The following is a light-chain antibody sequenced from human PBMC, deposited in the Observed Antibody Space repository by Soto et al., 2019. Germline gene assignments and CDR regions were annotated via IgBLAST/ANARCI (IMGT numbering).Light chain of an antibody. CDR3: AAWDDSLSGQV. J-gene: IGLJ1*01. CDR1: SSNIGRNY. Sequence: QSVLTQPPSASGTPGQRVTISCSGSSSNIGRNYVYWYQQLPGTAPKLLIYRNNQLPSGVPDRFSGSKSDTSASLAISGLRSEDEADYYCAAWDDSLSGQVFGTGTKVTVL. CDR2: RNN. V-gene: IGLV1-47*01.